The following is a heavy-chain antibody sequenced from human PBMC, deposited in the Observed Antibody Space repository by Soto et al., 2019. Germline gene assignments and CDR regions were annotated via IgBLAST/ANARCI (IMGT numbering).Heavy chain of an antibody. CDR3: ARHVYSSGWYSRYYYYGMDV. D-gene: IGHD6-19*01. J-gene: IGHJ6*02. Sequence: ETLSLTCTVSGGSISSSSYYWGWIRQPPGKGLEWIGSIYYSGSTYYNPSLKSRVTISVDTSKNQFSLKLSSVTAADTAVYYCARHVYSSGWYSRYYYYGMDVWGQGTTVTVSS. V-gene: IGHV4-39*01. CDR1: GGSISSSSYY. CDR2: IYYSGST.